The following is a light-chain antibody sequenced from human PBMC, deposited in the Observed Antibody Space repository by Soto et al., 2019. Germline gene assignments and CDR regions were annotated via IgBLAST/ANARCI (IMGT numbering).Light chain of an antibody. CDR3: QQYDNLPLT. CDR2: KAS. J-gene: IGKJ4*01. V-gene: IGKV1-5*03. CDR1: QTSSSW. Sequence: EIQITQSPSTLSGSVGDRVTITCRASQTSSSWLAWYQQKPGKAPKLLIYKASTLKSGVPSRFSGSGSGTDFTFTISSLQPEDIATYYCQQYDNLPLTFGGGTKVDIK.